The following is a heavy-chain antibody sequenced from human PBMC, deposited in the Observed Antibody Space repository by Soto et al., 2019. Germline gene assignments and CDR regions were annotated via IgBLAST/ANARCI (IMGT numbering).Heavy chain of an antibody. CDR3: ARDYCSSSSCYDY. CDR1: GFTFSNLG. CDR2: IWYDGSKE. Sequence: GGSLRLSCTASGFTFSNLGMHWVRQAPGKGLEWVAAIWYDGSKEYYADSVKGRFSISRDTSKKTVALQMNSLRAEDTALYYCARDYCSSSSCYDYWGQGTLVTVSS. D-gene: IGHD2-2*01. J-gene: IGHJ4*02. V-gene: IGHV3-33*01.